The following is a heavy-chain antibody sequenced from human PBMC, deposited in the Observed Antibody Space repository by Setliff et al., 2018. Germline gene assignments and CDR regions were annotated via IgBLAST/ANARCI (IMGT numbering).Heavy chain of an antibody. CDR2: IYYSGST. CDR3: ARDVRVASSSWFKSAFDI. V-gene: IGHV4-39*07. CDR1: GGSITSSSYY. D-gene: IGHD6-13*01. Sequence: SETLSLTCTVSGGSITSSSYYWGWVRQPPGKGLEWIGSIYYSGSTYYNPSLKSRVTISVDTSKNQFSLKLSSVTAADTAVYYCARDVRVASSSWFKSAFDIWGQGTMVTVSS. J-gene: IGHJ3*02.